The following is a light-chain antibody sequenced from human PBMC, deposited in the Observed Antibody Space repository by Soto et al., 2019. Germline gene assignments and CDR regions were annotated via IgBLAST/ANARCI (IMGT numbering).Light chain of an antibody. CDR2: GAS. Sequence: EIVMTQSPATPSVAPGERATLSCRASQSVSVNLAWYQQKPGQAPRLLIYGASTRATGIPARFSGSGSGTEFSLTISSLQSDDFSVDYCQHYNNWPPWTFGQGTKVEIK. CDR3: QHYNNWPPWT. CDR1: QSVSVN. J-gene: IGKJ1*01. V-gene: IGKV3-15*01.